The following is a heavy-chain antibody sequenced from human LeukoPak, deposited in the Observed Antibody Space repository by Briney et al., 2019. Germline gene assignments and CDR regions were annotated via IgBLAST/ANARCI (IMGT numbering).Heavy chain of an antibody. CDR3: ARTNLPGIAPDDY. CDR2: INPSGGST. J-gene: IGHJ4*02. Sequence: ASVKVSCKASGYTFTTYYMHWVRQAPGQGLEWMGIINPSGGSTTYAQNFQGRVTMTRDTSTSAVYMEVSSLRSEDTAVYYCARTNLPGIAPDDYWGQGTLVTVSS. V-gene: IGHV1-46*01. D-gene: IGHD6-13*01. CDR1: GYTFTTYY.